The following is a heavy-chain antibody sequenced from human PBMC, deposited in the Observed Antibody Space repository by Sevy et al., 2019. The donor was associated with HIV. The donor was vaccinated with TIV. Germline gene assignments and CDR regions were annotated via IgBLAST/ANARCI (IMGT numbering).Heavy chain of an antibody. CDR1: GFAFSSHA. CDR2: ISYEGTET. Sequence: GGSLRLSCAASGFAFSSHAMHWVRQAPGKGLEWVAVISYEGTETFYAASVEGRFTISRDNSKNMLSLLINSLRPEDAAVYYCARDGGNSVKWYPLYWGLGTLVTVSS. CDR3: ARDGGNSVKWYPLY. J-gene: IGHJ4*01. V-gene: IGHV3-30-3*01. D-gene: IGHD2-2*01.